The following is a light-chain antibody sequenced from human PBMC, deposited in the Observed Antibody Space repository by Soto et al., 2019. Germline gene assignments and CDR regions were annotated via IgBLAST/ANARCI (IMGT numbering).Light chain of an antibody. CDR2: AAS. V-gene: IGKV1-5*01. CDR3: QHYHSQSIT. Sequence: DILLIQSPATLSASVGDRITITCRASENIFKFLAWYQQRSGSAPNLLIYAASDLEKGVPSRFRDSGSGTEFTLNIDNLQPNDSATYFCQHYHSQSITFGGGTQVDVK. J-gene: IGKJ4*01. CDR1: ENIFKF.